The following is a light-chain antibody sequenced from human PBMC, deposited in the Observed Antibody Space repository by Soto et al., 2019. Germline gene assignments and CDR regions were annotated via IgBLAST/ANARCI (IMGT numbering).Light chain of an antibody. CDR3: MQALQTPRFT. J-gene: IGKJ3*01. V-gene: IGKV2-28*01. Sequence: DIVMTQSPLSLPVTPGEPASISCRSSQSLLHSNGYNYLDWYLQKPGQSPQLLIYLGSNRASGVPHRFSGSGSGTHFTLKISRVEAEDVGVYYCMQALQTPRFTFGPGTKVDIK. CDR2: LGS. CDR1: QSLLHSNGYNY.